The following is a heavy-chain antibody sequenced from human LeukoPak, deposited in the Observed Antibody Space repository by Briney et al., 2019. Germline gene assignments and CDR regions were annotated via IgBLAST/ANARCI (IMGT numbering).Heavy chain of an antibody. CDR3: AKINNVDDF. J-gene: IGHJ4*02. CDR2: ISPDGNKE. V-gene: IGHV3-30*18. CDR1: GFTFSIFG. D-gene: IGHD1/OR15-1a*01. Sequence: PGGSLRLSCAASGFTFSIFGIHWVRQAPGKGLEWVAAISPDGNKEYYTESVKGRFTVSRDNSNNMIYLQIDSLRGEDSAVYYRAKINNVDDFWGQGTLVTVSS.